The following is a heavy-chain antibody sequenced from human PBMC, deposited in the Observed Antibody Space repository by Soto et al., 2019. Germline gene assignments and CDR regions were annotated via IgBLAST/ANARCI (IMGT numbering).Heavy chain of an antibody. CDR2: ISSRSSTI. J-gene: IGHJ4*02. V-gene: IGHV3-48*02. D-gene: IGHD1-7*01. Sequence: EVQLVESGGGLVQPGGSLRLSCAASGFIFSSYSMNWVRQAPGKGLEWVSYISSRSSTIYYADSVKGRFTISRDNAKNSLYLQMSSLRDEDTAVYYCARDPPMGLEVRFFDYWGQGTLVTVSS. CDR3: ARDPPMGLEVRFFDY. CDR1: GFIFSSYS.